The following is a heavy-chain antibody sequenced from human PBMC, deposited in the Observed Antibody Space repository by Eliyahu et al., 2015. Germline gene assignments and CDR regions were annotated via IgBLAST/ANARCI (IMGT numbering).Heavy chain of an antibody. D-gene: IGHD3-22*01. CDR1: GGSISTNSW. CDR2: IYPCWAP. V-gene: IGHV4-4*02. Sequence: QVHLQESGPGLVKPSGTLSLTCVVSGGSISTNSWWTWVRQPPGKGPGGVWGIYPCWAPHFHPSLKSRVTISLDKSKNQFSLNLRSVTAADTALYYCARAHRSGYYYYTGVDVWGLGTTVTVSS. CDR3: ARAHRSGYYYYTGVDV. J-gene: IGHJ6*02.